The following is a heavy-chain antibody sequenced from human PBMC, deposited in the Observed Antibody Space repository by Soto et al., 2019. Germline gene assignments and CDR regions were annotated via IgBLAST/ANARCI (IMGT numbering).Heavy chain of an antibody. J-gene: IGHJ4*02. CDR2: IYWDNDR. CDR1: GFSFNTRGVG. D-gene: IGHD6-19*01. CDR3: AHLVPGPLSFAY. Sequence: QITLKESGPSLIKPTQTLALTCTFSGFSFNTRGVGVAWIRQPPGKTLEWLAVIYWDNDRRNRPSLTDRLSITKDMSTKQVVLTMTNVDPVDTGTYYCAHLVPGPLSFAYWGQGALVSVSS. V-gene: IGHV2-5*02.